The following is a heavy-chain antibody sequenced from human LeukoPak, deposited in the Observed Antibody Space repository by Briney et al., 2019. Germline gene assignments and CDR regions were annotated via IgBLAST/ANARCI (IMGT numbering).Heavy chain of an antibody. D-gene: IGHD3-16*01. Sequence: PGGSLRLSCAASGFSFSTYTMNWVRQAPGKGLEWVANVKQDGTEQYYVDSVKGRFAISRDNAKKSVFLQMSSLRAEDTAVYYCARGPLYQVPYYEHYYGLDVWGQGTTVTVFS. CDR1: GFSFSTYT. J-gene: IGHJ6*02. V-gene: IGHV3-7*03. CDR2: VKQDGTEQ. CDR3: ARGPLYQVPYYEHYYGLDV.